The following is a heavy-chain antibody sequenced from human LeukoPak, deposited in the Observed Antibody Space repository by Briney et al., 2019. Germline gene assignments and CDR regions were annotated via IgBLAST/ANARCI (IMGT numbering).Heavy chain of an antibody. D-gene: IGHD2-2*01. CDR3: ARSKAHLSTSWYGTWFDP. CDR2: ISHSGTT. J-gene: IGHJ5*02. Sequence: PSETLSLTCEVSGGSLSGYDWSWIRQPPGRELEWIGEISHSGTTNYNPSLKSRVTISVDTSKNQLSLKLSSVTAADTAVYYCARSKAHLSTSWYGTWFDPWGQGTLVTVSS. V-gene: IGHV4-34*01. CDR1: GGSLSGYD.